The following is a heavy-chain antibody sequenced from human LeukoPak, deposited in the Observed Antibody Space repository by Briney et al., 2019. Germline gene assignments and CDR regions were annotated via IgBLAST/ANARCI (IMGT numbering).Heavy chain of an antibody. CDR3: ARLYSSGWPLECMDV. CDR1: GGTFSSYA. D-gene: IGHD6-19*01. CDR2: ISAYNGNT. Sequence: GASVKVSCKASGGTFSSYATSWVRQAPGQGLEYMGYISAYNGNTNYAQNLQGRVTMTTDTSTTTVYMELRSLRSDDTAVYYCARLYSSGWPLECMDVWGQGTTVTVSS. J-gene: IGHJ6*02. V-gene: IGHV1-18*01.